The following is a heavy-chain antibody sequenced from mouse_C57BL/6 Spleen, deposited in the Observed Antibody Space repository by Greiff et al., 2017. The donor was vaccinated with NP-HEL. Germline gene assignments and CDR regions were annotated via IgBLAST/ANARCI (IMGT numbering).Heavy chain of an antibody. CDR2: INPYNGGT. CDR3: APGNHYFDY. Sequence: VQLQQSGPVLVKPGASVKMSCKASGYTFTDYYMTWVKQSHGKSLEWIGVINPYNGGTSYNQKFKGKATLTVDKSSSTAYMELNSLTSEDSAVYYCAPGNHYFDYWGQGTTLTVSS. V-gene: IGHV1-19*01. CDR1: GYTFTDYY. J-gene: IGHJ2*01. D-gene: IGHD2-1*01.